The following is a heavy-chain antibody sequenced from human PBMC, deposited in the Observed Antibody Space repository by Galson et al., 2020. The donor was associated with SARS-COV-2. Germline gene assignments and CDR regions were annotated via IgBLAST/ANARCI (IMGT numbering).Heavy chain of an antibody. Sequence: GGSLRLSCAASGFTFDDYAMHWVRQAPGKGLEWVSGISWNSGSIGYADSVKGRFTISRDNAKNSLYLQMNSLRAEDTALYYCAKVYDFWSGYTPAAFDIWGQGTMVTVSS. D-gene: IGHD3-3*01. CDR1: GFTFDDYA. V-gene: IGHV3-9*01. CDR3: AKVYDFWSGYTPAAFDI. J-gene: IGHJ3*02. CDR2: ISWNSGSI.